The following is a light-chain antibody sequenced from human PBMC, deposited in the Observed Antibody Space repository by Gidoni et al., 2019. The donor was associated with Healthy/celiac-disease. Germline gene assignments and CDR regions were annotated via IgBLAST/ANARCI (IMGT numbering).Light chain of an antibody. CDR1: QSISSY. V-gene: IGKV1-39*01. CDR2: AAS. J-gene: IGKJ2*03. Sequence: DIQMTQSPSSLSASVGDRVTITCRESQSISSYLNWYQQKPGKAPKLLIYAASSLQSGVPSRFSGSGSGTDFTLTISSLQPEDFATYYGQQSYSTPYSFGQGTKLEIK. CDR3: QQSYSTPYS.